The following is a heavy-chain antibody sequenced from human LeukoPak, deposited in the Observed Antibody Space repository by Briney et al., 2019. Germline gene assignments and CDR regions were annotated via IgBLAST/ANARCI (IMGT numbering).Heavy chain of an antibody. Sequence: GRSLRLSCAASGFTSSSYGMHWVRQAPGKGLEWVADIWYDGSNKYSADSVKGRFTISRDNSKNTLYLQMNSLRAEDTDVYYCARDRLNEQQLVYKPAHYYYYYGMDVWGPGTTVTVSS. D-gene: IGHD6-6*01. CDR1: GFTSSSYG. V-gene: IGHV3-33*01. J-gene: IGHJ6*02. CDR3: ARDRLNEQQLVYKPAHYYYYYGMDV. CDR2: IWYDGSNK.